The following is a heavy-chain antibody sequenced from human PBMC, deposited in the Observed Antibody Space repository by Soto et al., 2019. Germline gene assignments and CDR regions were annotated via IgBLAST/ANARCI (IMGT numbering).Heavy chain of an antibody. Sequence: SVKVAFKSSRGTISIDAISWGRKAPGQGLEWMGGIIPIFGTANYAQKFQGRVTITADESTSTAYMELSSLRSEDTAVYYCARDLGDCTNGVCPYNWFDPWGQRTLVTVSS. J-gene: IGHJ5*02. D-gene: IGHD2-8*01. CDR3: ARDLGDCTNGVCPYNWFDP. CDR2: IIPIFGTA. CDR1: RGTISIDA. V-gene: IGHV1-69*13.